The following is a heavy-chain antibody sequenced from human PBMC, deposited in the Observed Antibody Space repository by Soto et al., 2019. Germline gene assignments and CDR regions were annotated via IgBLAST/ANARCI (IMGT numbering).Heavy chain of an antibody. J-gene: IGHJ4*02. CDR3: ARDKTDYGGSPFDY. CDR1: GGSFSGYY. D-gene: IGHD4-17*01. CDR2: IYYSGST. V-gene: IGHV4-30-4*08. Sequence: SETLSLTCAVYGGSFSGYYWSWIRQPPGEGLEWIGYIYYSGSTYYNPSLKSRVTISVDTSKNQFSLKLSSVTAADTAVYYCARDKTDYGGSPFDYWGQGTLVTVPQ.